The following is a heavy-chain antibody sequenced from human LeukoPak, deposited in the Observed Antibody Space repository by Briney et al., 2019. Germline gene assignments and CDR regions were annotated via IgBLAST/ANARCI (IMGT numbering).Heavy chain of an antibody. CDR2: ISYDGSTK. J-gene: IGHJ4*02. CDR1: GFTFTNYP. CDR3: TRAVAGTYFDQ. D-gene: IGHD6-19*01. V-gene: IGHV3-30*04. Sequence: GGSLRLSCAASGFTFTNYPIHWVRQAPGKGLEWVTVISYDGSTKYYADSVKGRFTISRDNAKNTLYLQMNSLRAEDTAMYYCTRAVAGTYFDQWGQGTLVTVSS.